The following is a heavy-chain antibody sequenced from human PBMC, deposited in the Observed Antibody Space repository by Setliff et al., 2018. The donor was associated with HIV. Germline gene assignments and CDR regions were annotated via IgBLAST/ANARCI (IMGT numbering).Heavy chain of an antibody. D-gene: IGHD3-10*01. CDR2: IDWDDDK. Sequence: SGPTLVNPTQTLTLTCTFSGFSLSTSGMRVTWIRQPPGKALEWLARIDWDDDKFYSTPLKTRLTISKDTSKNQVVLTMTNMDPVDTATYYCARGPYGPPDAFDIWGQGTMVTVSS. V-gene: IGHV2-70*04. CDR3: ARGPYGPPDAFDI. CDR1: GFSLSTSGMR. J-gene: IGHJ3*02.